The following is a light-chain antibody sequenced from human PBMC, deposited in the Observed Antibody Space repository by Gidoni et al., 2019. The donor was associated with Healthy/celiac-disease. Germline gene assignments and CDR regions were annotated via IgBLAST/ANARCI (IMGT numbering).Light chain of an antibody. V-gene: IGKV1D-13*01. CDR3: QQFNNYLT. CDR2: DAS. J-gene: IGKJ3*01. Sequence: AIQLTQSPSSLSASVGDRVTITCRASQGISSALAWYQQKPGKAPKLLIYDASSLESGVPSRFSGSGSGTDFTLTISSLQPEDFATYYCQQFNNYLTFXPXTKVDIK. CDR1: QGISSA.